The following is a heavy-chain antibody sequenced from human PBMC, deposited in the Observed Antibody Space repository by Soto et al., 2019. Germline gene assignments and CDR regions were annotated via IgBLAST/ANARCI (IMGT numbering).Heavy chain of an antibody. CDR1: GGSISSGGWY. J-gene: IGHJ4*02. CDR2: IYYSGST. CDR3: ASYVWGSYRSIDY. V-gene: IGHV4-31*03. Sequence: TLSLTCTVSGGSISSGGWYWSWIRQHPGKGLEWIGYIYYSGSTYYNPSLQSRVTISVETSKNQFSLKLSSVTAADTAVYYCASYVWGSYRSIDYWGQGALVTVSS. D-gene: IGHD3-16*02.